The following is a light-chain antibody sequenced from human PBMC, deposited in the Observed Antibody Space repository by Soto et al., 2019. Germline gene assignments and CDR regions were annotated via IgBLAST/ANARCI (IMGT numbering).Light chain of an antibody. V-gene: IGLV6-57*04. J-gene: IGLJ2*01. CDR1: SGSIVSNY. CDR2: EDN. CDR3: QSYDTSNVV. Sequence: NFMLTQPHSVSESPGKTVTISCTRSSGSIVSNYVQWYQQRPGRAPTTVIYEDNRRPSGVSDRFSGTIDISSDSASLTISGLKTEDEADYYCQSYDTSNVVFGGGTKVTVL.